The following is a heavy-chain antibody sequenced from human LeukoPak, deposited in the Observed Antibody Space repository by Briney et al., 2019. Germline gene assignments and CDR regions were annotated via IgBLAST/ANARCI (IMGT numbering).Heavy chain of an antibody. CDR1: GYTFTSYA. V-gene: IGHV1-3*01. CDR3: ARGLTGGLDP. J-gene: IGHJ5*02. D-gene: IGHD3-16*01. CDR2: INAGYGNT. Sequence: GASVKVSCKAPGYTFTSYAMHWVRQAPGQRLEWMGSINAGYGNTKYSQKFQGRVTITRDTSASTAYMELSNLISEDTAVYYCARGLTGGLDPWGQGTLVTVSS.